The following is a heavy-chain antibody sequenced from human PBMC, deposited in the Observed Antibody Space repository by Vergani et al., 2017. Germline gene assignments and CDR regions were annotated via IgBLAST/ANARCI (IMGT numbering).Heavy chain of an antibody. D-gene: IGHD4-11*01. CDR1: GFTFSSYA. CDR2: ISGSGGST. CDR3: AKETTVTTAFDD. J-gene: IGHJ4*02. V-gene: IGHV3-23*01. Sequence: EVQLLESGGGLVQPGGSLRLSCAASGFTFSSYAMSWVRQAPGKGLEWVSAISGSGGSTYYAASVKGRFTISRDTSKNTLYMQMNSLRAEDTAVYYCAKETTVTTAFDDWGQGTLVTVSS.